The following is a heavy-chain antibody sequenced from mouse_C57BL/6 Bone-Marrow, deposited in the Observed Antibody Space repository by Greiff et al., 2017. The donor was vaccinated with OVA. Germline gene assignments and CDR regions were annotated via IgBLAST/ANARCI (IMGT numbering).Heavy chain of an antibody. Sequence: EVQLQQSGPELVKLGASVKISCKASGYTFTDYYMNWVKQSHGKSLEWIGDINPNNGGTSYNQKFKGKATLTVDKSSSTAYMELRSLTSEDSAVYYCARTGYYYGSSYPDYWGQGTTLTVSS. CDR2: INPNNGGT. D-gene: IGHD1-1*01. V-gene: IGHV1-26*01. J-gene: IGHJ2*01. CDR3: ARTGYYYGSSYPDY. CDR1: GYTFTDYY.